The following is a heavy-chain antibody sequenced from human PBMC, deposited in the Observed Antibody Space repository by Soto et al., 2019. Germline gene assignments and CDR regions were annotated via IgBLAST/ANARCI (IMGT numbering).Heavy chain of an antibody. CDR1: GGTFSSYS. Sequence: QVQLVQSGAEVKKPGSSVKVSCKASGGTFSSYSINWVRQAPGQGLEWMGEIIPIFGTATYAQKIQGRVTMTADESTSTASMELSSRRSEDTAVYYCARDGGRHAGGIDYCGQGTLVTVSS. J-gene: IGHJ4*02. CDR2: IIPIFGTA. CDR3: ARDGGRHAGGIDY. D-gene: IGHD1-26*01. V-gene: IGHV1-69*01.